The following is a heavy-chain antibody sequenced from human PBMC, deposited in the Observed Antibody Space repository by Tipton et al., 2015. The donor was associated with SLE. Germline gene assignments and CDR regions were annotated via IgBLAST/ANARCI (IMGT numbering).Heavy chain of an antibody. CDR1: GGSISSSSYY. D-gene: IGHD5/OR15-5a*01. CDR3: ARETPNMVSTTDAFEI. J-gene: IGHJ3*02. V-gene: IGHV4-39*07. CDR2: IYYSGST. Sequence: TLSLTCTVSGGSISSSSYYWGWIRQPPGKGLEWIGSIYYSGSTYYNPSLKSRVTISLDMSKNQFSLNLNSVTTADTAMYFCARETPNMVSTTDAFEIWGQGTTVIVSS.